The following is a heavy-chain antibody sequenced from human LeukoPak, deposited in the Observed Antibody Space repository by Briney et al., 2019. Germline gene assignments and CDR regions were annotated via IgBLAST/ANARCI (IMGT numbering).Heavy chain of an antibody. D-gene: IGHD3-3*01. V-gene: IGHV3-9*02. J-gene: IGHJ1*01. Sequence: PGGSLRLSCAASGFTSDDYAMHWVRQAPGKGLEWVSGISWNSGSIGYADSVKGRFTISRDNAKNSLYLQMNSLRAEDTAVYYCAKDQDDFWSGYSPSGYFQHWGQGTLVTVSS. CDR1: GFTSDDYA. CDR2: ISWNSGSI. CDR3: AKDQDDFWSGYSPSGYFQH.